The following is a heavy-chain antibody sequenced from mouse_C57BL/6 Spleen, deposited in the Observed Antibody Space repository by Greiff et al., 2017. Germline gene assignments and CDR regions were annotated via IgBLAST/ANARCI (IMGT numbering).Heavy chain of an antibody. Sequence: EVKLMESGPGLVKPSQSLSLTCSVTGYSITSGYYWNWIRQFPGNKLEWMGYISYDGSNNYNPSFKNRISITRDTSKNQFFLKLNSVTTEDTATYYCARVDYYGPYYAMDYWGQGTSVTVSS. J-gene: IGHJ4*01. V-gene: IGHV3-6*01. CDR3: ARVDYYGPYYAMDY. CDR1: GYSITSGYY. CDR2: ISYDGSN. D-gene: IGHD1-1*01.